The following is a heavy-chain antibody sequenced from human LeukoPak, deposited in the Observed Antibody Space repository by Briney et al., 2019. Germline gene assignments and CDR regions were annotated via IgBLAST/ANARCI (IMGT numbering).Heavy chain of an antibody. CDR3: AGVGYSSDFDY. J-gene: IGHJ4*02. V-gene: IGHV4-59*01. D-gene: IGHD5-18*01. CDR1: GASIRGFY. Sequence: PSETLSLTCSVSGASIRGFYWSWIRQPPGKGLEWIGYIYYSGDTTYNPSLKSRVTILVDTSKSQFSLRLTSVTPADTAVYYCAGVGYSSDFDYWGQGTLVTVSS. CDR2: IYYSGDT.